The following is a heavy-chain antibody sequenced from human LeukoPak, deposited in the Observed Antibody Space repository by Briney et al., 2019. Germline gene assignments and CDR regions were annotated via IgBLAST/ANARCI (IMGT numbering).Heavy chain of an antibody. CDR1: GYTFTSYG. CDR3: ARDTQQQRMLGRDDGMDV. Sequence: GASVKVSCKASGYTFTSYGISWVRQAPGQGLEWMGWISAYNGNTNYAQKLQGRVTMTTDTSTSTAYMELRSLRSDDTAVYYCARDTQQQRMLGRDDGMDVWGQGTTVTVSS. J-gene: IGHJ6*02. CDR2: ISAYNGNT. D-gene: IGHD6-13*01. V-gene: IGHV1-18*01.